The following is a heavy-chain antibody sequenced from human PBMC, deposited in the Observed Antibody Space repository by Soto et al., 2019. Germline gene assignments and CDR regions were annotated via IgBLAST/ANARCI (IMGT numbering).Heavy chain of an antibody. CDR1: GDSLSVFA. Sequence: SLNVSCKTAGDSLSVFAGSWGRQDTGQGLEWMGGIMPIFGTSGTTNYAQRFQGKVTITADESMSTSYMELSSLRPGDTAIYYCATTQGPGVVVAEDIHYYYGMDVWGQGTTVTVSS. D-gene: IGHD6-19*01. V-gene: IGHV1-69*01. CDR2: IMPIFGTSGTT. J-gene: IGHJ6*02. CDR3: ATTQGPGVVVAEDIHYYYGMDV.